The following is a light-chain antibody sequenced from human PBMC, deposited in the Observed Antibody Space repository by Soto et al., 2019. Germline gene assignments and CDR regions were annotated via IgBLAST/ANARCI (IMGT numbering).Light chain of an antibody. CDR2: GAS. CDR3: QQNDNSLFT. CDR1: QSVSDH. Sequence: EIVLTQSPGTLSLSPGDRATLSCRASQSVSDHLAWYQQKPGQPPRLLIYGASSRATGIPNRFSGSGSGTDFTLTISRLEPEDFAVYYCQQNDNSLFTFGPGTKVDIK. J-gene: IGKJ3*01. V-gene: IGKV3-20*01.